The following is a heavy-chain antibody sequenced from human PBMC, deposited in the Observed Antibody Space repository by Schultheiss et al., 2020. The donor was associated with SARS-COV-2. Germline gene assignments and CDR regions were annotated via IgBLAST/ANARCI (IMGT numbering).Heavy chain of an antibody. CDR1: GGSIRSYY. CDR2: IYYSGST. J-gene: IGHJ4*02. Sequence: GSLRLSCTVSGGSIRSYYWSWIRQPPGKGLEWIGDIYYSGSTNYNPSLKSRVTISVDTSKNQFSLKLSSVTAADTAVYYCARVYCGGDCYLPGPLYYFDYWGQGTLVTVSS. D-gene: IGHD2-21*02. V-gene: IGHV4-59*01. CDR3: ARVYCGGDCYLPGPLYYFDY.